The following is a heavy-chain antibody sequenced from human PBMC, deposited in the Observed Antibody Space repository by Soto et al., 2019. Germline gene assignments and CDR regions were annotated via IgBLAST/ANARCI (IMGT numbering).Heavy chain of an antibody. CDR3: ARAGLGYCSGGSCYAAEYFQH. Sequence: PSETLYLTCTVSGGSISSYYWSWIRQPPGKGLEWIGYIYYSGSTNYNPSLKSRVTISVDTSKNQFSLKLSSVTVADTAVYYCARAGLGYCSGGSCYAAEYFQHWGQGTLVTVS. V-gene: IGHV4-59*01. CDR2: IYYSGST. D-gene: IGHD2-15*01. J-gene: IGHJ1*01. CDR1: GGSISSYY.